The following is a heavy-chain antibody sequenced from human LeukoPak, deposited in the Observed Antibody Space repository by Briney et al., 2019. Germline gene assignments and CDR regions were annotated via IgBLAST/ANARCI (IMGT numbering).Heavy chain of an antibody. CDR1: GYTFTSYY. CDR3: ARDAVVGASGWFDP. D-gene: IGHD1-26*01. V-gene: IGHV1-46*01. Sequence: ASVKVSCKASGYTFTSYYMHWVRQAPGQGLEWMEIINPSGGSTSYAQKFQGRVTMTTDTSTSTAYMELRSLRSDDTAVYYCARDAVVGASGWFDPWGQGTLVTVSS. CDR2: INPSGGST. J-gene: IGHJ5*02.